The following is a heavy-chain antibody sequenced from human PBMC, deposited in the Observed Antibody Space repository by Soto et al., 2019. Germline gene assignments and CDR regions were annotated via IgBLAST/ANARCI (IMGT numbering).Heavy chain of an antibody. CDR1: GFTFSSYG. Sequence: GGSLRLSCAASGFTFSSYGMHWVRQAPGKGLEWVAVIWYDGSKKYYADSVKDRFTISRDNSKNTLYMEINSLRAEDTAVYYCARATSYNAAYGLDVWGQGTTVTVSS. J-gene: IGHJ6*02. CDR3: ARATSYNAAYGLDV. D-gene: IGHD3-10*01. V-gene: IGHV3-33*01. CDR2: IWYDGSKK.